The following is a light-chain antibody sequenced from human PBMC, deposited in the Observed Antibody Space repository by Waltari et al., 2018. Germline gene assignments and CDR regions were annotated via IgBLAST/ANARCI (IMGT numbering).Light chain of an antibody. CDR3: AAWDDSLSGVV. CDR2: YDD. V-gene: IGLV1-36*01. CDR1: SSNLGNNA. Sequence: QSVLTQPPSLSEAPRHRVTISCSGSSSNLGNNAVNWYQQLPGKAPKLLIYYDDLLPSGVSDRFSGSKSGTSASLAISGLQSEDEADYYCAAWDDSLSGVVFGGGTKLTVL. J-gene: IGLJ2*01.